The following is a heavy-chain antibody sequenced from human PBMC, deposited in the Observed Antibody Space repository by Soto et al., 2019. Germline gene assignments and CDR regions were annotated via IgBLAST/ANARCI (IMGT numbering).Heavy chain of an antibody. V-gene: IGHV1-58*01. CDR3: AADPGYYYDSSGYYSPLH. D-gene: IGHD3-22*01. CDR1: GFTFSSSA. CDR2: IVVGSSNR. J-gene: IGHJ1*01. Sequence: ASVKVSCKASGFTFSSSAVQWVRQARGQRLEWIGWIVVGSSNRNYAQKFQERVTITRDMSTSTAYMELRSLRSEDTAVYYRAADPGYYYDSSGYYSPLHWG.